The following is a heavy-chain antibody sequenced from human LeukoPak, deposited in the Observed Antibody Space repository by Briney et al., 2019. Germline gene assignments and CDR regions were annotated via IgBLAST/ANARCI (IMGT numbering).Heavy chain of an antibody. D-gene: IGHD7-27*01. CDR2: ISYDGSNK. CDR3: AREATLGYYFDY. Sequence: GGSLRLSCAASGFTFSSYAVHWVRQAPGKGLEWVAVISYDGSNKYYADSVKGRFTISRDNSKNTLYLQMNSLRAEDTAVYYCAREATLGYYFDYWGQGTLVTVSS. V-gene: IGHV3-30-3*01. J-gene: IGHJ4*02. CDR1: GFTFSSYA.